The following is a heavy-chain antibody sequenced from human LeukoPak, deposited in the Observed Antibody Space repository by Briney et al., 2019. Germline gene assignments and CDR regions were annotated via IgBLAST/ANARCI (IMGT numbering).Heavy chain of an antibody. J-gene: IGHJ4*02. CDR1: GFTLSSNY. CDR2: IYSGGST. Sequence: PGGSLRLSCAASGFTLSSNYMNWVRQAPGKGLEWVSVIYSGGSTYYADCVKGRFTISRNNSKKTLYLQMNSLRAEDTAVYYGARADDFWSGGGFDYWGQGTLVTVSS. V-gene: IGHV3-66*02. CDR3: ARADDFWSGGGFDY. D-gene: IGHD3-3*01.